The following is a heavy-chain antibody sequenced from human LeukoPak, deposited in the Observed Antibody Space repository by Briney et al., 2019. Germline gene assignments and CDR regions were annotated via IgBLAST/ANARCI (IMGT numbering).Heavy chain of an antibody. J-gene: IGHJ4*02. D-gene: IGHD3-22*01. V-gene: IGHV4-59*06. Sequence: SETLSLTCTVSGGSISSYYWSWIRQPPGRGLEWIGYIYNRGLTYYNPSLKSRVTISVDTSKNQFSLKLTSVTAADTALYYCARGVTYYDDSSGYLPDYWGQGTLVTVSS. CDR2: IYNRGLT. CDR3: ARGVTYYDDSSGYLPDY. CDR1: GGSISSYY.